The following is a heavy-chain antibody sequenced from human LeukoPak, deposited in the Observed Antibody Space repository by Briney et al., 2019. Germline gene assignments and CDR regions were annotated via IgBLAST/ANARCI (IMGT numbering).Heavy chain of an antibody. CDR1: GGSISSGGSS. J-gene: IGHJ4*02. V-gene: IGHV4-30-2*01. Sequence: PSQTLSLTCAVSGGSISSGGSSWSWIRQPPGKGLEWIGYMYHSGSTYYNPSLKSRVTISVDRSKNQFSLKLSSVTAADTAVYYCARGSVGGRFGESHFDYWGQGTLVTVSS. D-gene: IGHD3-10*01. CDR3: ARGSVGGRFGESHFDY. CDR2: MYHSGST.